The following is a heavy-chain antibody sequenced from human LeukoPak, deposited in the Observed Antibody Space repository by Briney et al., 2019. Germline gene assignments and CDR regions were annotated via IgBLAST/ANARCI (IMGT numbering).Heavy chain of an antibody. V-gene: IGHV4-30-2*01. CDR2: IYHSGST. J-gene: IGHJ4*02. CDR1: GGSISSGGYS. D-gene: IGHD5-18*01. Sequence: PSETLSLTCAVSGGSISSGGYSWSWIRQPPGKGLEWIGYIYHSGSTYYNPSLKSRVTISVDRSKNQFSLKLSSVTAADTAVYYCAKVVVQLWVRGAFDSWGQGTLVTVSS. CDR3: AKVVVQLWVRGAFDS.